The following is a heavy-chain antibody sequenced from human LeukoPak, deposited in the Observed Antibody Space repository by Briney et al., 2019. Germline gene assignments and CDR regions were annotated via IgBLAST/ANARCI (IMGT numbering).Heavy chain of an antibody. CDR1: GGSFSGYY. D-gene: IGHD3-22*01. V-gene: IGHV4-34*01. Sequence: NPSETLSLTCAVYGGSFSGYYWNWIRQPPGKGLEWIGEINHSGSTNYNPSLKSRVTISVDTSKNQFSLNLSSVTAADTAVYYCARGGRSWLLLKRYFDPWGRGTLVTVSS. CDR2: INHSGST. J-gene: IGHJ2*01. CDR3: ARGGRSWLLLKRYFDP.